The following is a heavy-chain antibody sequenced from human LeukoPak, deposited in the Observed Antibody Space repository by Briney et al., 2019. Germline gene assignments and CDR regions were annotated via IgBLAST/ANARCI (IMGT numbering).Heavy chain of an antibody. CDR1: GFTLSNYW. CDR2: IKKDGSEK. J-gene: IGHJ4*02. V-gene: IGHV3-7*01. Sequence: GGSLRLSCAAAGFTLSNYWMSWVRQAPGKGLEWVANIKKDGSEKYYVDSVKGRFTISRDNAKNSLYLQTNSLRAEDTAVYYCARGMRYCSGGSCPPNYWGQRTLVTVSS. D-gene: IGHD2-15*01. CDR3: ARGMRYCSGGSCPPNY.